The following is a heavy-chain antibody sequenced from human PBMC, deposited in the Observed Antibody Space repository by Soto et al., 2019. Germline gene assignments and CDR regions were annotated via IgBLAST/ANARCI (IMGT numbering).Heavy chain of an antibody. CDR1: GFTISNEW. D-gene: IGHD1-26*01. CDR3: GSSGGPG. Sequence: EVQLVESGGGLVQPGGSLRLSCVASGFTISNEWMSWVRQAPGKGLEWVAMIKPDGSEDFYVDSVRGRFTISRDNAKNSLYLQMNKLRVEDTAVYYCGSSGGPGWGQGTLVTVSS. V-gene: IGHV3-7*05. CDR2: IKPDGSED. J-gene: IGHJ4*02.